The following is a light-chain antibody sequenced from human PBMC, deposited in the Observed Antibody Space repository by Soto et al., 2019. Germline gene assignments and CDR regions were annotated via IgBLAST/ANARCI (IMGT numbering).Light chain of an antibody. CDR3: QQYHTCPIT. CDR2: GAS. Sequence: EVVFTQSACTLSLSQGERATLSFRASQSVSSSYLAWYQQKPGQAPRLLISGASTGATGIPARFSGSGSGTEFTLTISSLQSEDCAIYYCQQYHTCPITFGGGTNVDIK. V-gene: IGKV3-15*01. CDR1: QSVSSSY. J-gene: IGKJ4*01.